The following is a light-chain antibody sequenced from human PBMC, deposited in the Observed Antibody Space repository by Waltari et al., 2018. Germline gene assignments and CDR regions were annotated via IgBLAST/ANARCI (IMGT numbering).Light chain of an antibody. V-gene: IGLV2-23*02. CDR2: EVN. J-gene: IGLJ3*02. CDR1: SHDLGYYNL. Sequence: QSALTQPASVSGSPGQSITISCTGTSHDLGYYNLVSWYQQHPGKAPKVIIYEVNKRPSGVSNRFSGSKSGNTASLTISGLQAEDEADYYCCSYIGDSAWVFGGGTKVTVL. CDR3: CSYIGDSAWV.